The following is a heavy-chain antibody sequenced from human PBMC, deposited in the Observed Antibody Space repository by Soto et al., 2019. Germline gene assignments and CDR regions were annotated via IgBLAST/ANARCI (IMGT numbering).Heavy chain of an antibody. J-gene: IGHJ4*02. CDR2: IYHSGST. CDR3: AAGGGLPRYY. CDR1: GGSISSGGYS. Sequence: QLQLQESGSGLVKPSQPLSLTCAVSGGSISSGGYSWHWMRQPPGKGLEWIGYIYHSGSTYYNPSLKSRVTISVDRSKNQFSLKLSSVTAADTAVYYCAAGGGLPRYYWGQGTLVTVSS. D-gene: IGHD5-12*01. V-gene: IGHV4-30-2*01.